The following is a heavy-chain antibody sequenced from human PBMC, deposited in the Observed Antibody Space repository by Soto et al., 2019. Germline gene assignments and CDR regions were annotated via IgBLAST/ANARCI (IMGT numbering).Heavy chain of an antibody. CDR1: GDSIGTYC. V-gene: IGHV4-4*08. CDR2: IYSSGST. D-gene: IGHD1-7*01. Sequence: SETLSLTCTVSGDSIGTYCWNWLRQPPGKGLEWIGYIYSSGSTSYNPSLKSRVTISVDTSKNQFSLKLSSVTAADTAVYYCARNELRFYNWNYVVWFDPWGQGTLVTVSS. CDR3: ARNELRFYNWNYVVWFDP. J-gene: IGHJ5*02.